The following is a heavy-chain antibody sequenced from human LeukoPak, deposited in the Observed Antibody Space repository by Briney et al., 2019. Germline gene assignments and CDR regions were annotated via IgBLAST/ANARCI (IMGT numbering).Heavy chain of an antibody. V-gene: IGHV3-43*01. J-gene: IGHJ4*02. CDR1: GFTFDRFT. CDR3: ARDKGTSYLSSFDY. D-gene: IGHD6-6*01. Sequence: GGSLRLSCAASGFTFDRFTIHWVRQTPGKGLEWVSLINRRGHTFYADSVKGRFTISRDNSKNTLYLQMNSLRAADTAVYYCARDKGTSYLSSFDYWGQGTLVTVSS. CDR2: INRRGHT.